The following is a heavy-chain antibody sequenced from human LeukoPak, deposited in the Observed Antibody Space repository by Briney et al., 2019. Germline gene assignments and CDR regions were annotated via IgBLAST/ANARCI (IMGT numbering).Heavy chain of an antibody. J-gene: IGHJ3*02. Sequence: GGSLRLSCAASGFTFSSYWMNWVRQPPGKGLEWVANIKRDGSEKYYVHSVKGRFTISRDNAKNSLYLQMNSLRAEDTAVYYCARGAEELLGAFDIWGQGTMVTVSS. CDR3: ARGAEELLGAFDI. CDR2: IKRDGSEK. CDR1: GFTFSSYW. V-gene: IGHV3-7*01. D-gene: IGHD2-15*01.